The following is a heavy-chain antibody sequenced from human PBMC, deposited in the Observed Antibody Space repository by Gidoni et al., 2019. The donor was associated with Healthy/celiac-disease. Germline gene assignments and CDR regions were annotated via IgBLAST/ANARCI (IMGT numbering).Heavy chain of an antibody. Sequence: VQLVESGGGLVKPGGSLRLSCAASGFTFSNAWMRWVRQAPGKGLEWVSRIKSKTDGGTTDYAAPVKGRFTISRDDSKNTLYLQMNSLKTEDTAVYYCTTGGYCSGGSCYFWYFDLWGRGTLVTVSS. CDR1: GFTFSNAW. CDR2: IKSKTDGGTT. V-gene: IGHV3-15*01. D-gene: IGHD2-15*01. CDR3: TTGGYCSGGSCYFWYFDL. J-gene: IGHJ2*01.